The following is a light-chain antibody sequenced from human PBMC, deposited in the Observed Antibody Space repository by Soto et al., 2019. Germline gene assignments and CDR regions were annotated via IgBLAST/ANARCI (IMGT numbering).Light chain of an antibody. CDR2: KAS. V-gene: IGKV1-5*03. J-gene: IGKJ2*01. CDR3: QHYNSYSEA. Sequence: IQMTQSNSTQSGSVGARVTITCRASQTISSWLAWYQQKPGKAPKLLIYKASTLKSGVPSRFSGSGSGTEFTLTISSLQPDDFATYYCQHYNSYSEAFG. CDR1: QTISSW.